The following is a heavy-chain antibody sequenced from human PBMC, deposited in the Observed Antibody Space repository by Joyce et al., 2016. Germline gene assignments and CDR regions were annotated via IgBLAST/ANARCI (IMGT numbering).Heavy chain of an antibody. V-gene: IGHV3-21*01. J-gene: IGHJ4*02. CDR3: ARSSYTNGIFDY. CDR1: GFTFSSYS. CDR2: LSSSSSYI. D-gene: IGHD2-8*01. Sequence: EVQLVASGGGLVKPGGSLRLSCAASGFTFSSYSMRWVRQAPGKGLEWVSSLSSSSSYIKYTDSVKGRFTISRENAKNSLYLQMNSLRVEDTAVYYCARSSYTNGIFDYWGQGTLVTVSS.